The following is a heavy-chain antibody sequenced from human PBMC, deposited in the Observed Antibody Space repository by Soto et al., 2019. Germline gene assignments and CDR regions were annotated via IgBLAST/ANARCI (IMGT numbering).Heavy chain of an antibody. D-gene: IGHD1-7*01. CDR1: GYTITGYY. V-gene: IGHV1-2*02. Sequence: VSMQVSCTASGYTITGYYIHWVRHAPGQGPAWMGWINPHIGGTNYAQKFKGRVTLTRDTSLSTAYMELSSLRSDDTAVYYCALLPSWRRAGGPNWNCAVDDWG. CDR3: ALLPSWRRAGGPNWNCAVDD. CDR2: INPHIGGT. J-gene: IGHJ4*01.